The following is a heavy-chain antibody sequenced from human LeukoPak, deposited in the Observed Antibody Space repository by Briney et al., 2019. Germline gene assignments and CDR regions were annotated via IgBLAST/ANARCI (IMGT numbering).Heavy chain of an antibody. CDR1: GFTSSGYS. D-gene: IGHD3-10*01. J-gene: IGHJ3*02. CDR3: ARDSVYTFDM. Sequence: GGSLRLSCVASGFTSSGYSMNWVRQAPGKGLDWFSYISSTSSTIYYADSVKGRFTISRDNAKNSLYLQMNSLRAEDTAVYYCARDSVYTFDMWGQGTMVTVSS. V-gene: IGHV3-48*01. CDR2: ISSTSSTI.